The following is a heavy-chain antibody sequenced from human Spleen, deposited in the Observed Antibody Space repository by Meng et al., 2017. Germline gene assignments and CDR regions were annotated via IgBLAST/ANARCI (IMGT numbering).Heavy chain of an antibody. J-gene: IGHJ4*02. CDR3: ATRGNPYLNC. Sequence: QVQLVQLGAEVKKPGASLKVSCDASGYTLSSDGFSWVRQAPGQGLEWLGWINVYNGKTDYALKFQDRVTMTTDTFTNTAYMELRSLRSDDTAVYYCATRGNPYLNCWGQGTLVTVSS. CDR1: GYTLSSDG. V-gene: IGHV1-18*01. CDR2: INVYNGKT.